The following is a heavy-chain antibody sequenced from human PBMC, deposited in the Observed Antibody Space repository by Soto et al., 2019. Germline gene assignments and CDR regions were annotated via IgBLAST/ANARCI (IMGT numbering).Heavy chain of an antibody. CDR1: GGSISSYY. Sequence: SETLSLTCTVSGGSISSYYWSWIRQPPGKGLEWIGYIYYSGSTNYNPSLKSRVTISVDTSKNQFSLKLSSVTAADTAVYYCARHGKGSSWSQGDFDYWGQGTLVTVSS. V-gene: IGHV4-59*08. D-gene: IGHD6-13*01. J-gene: IGHJ4*02. CDR2: IYYSGST. CDR3: ARHGKGSSWSQGDFDY.